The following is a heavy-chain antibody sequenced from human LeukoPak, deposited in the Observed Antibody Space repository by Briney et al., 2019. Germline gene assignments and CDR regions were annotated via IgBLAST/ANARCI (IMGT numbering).Heavy chain of an antibody. CDR3: VKFVGAKGY. V-gene: IGHV3-23*01. CDR1: GFTFSSYA. D-gene: IGHD1-26*01. J-gene: IGHJ4*02. CDR2: ITNSGGGT. Sequence: GGSLRLSCEASGFTFSSYAMTWVRQAPGKGLGWISAITNSGGGTYYADSVKGRFTISRDNSKNTLYLQMNSLKAEDTAVYYCVKFVGAKGYWGQGTLVTVSS.